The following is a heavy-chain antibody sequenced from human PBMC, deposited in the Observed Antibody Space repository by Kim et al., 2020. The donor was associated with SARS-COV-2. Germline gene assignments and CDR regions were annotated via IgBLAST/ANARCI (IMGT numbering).Heavy chain of an antibody. Sequence: GGSLRLSCAASGFTFSSYGMHWVRQAPGKGLEWVAVISYDGSNKYYADSVKGRFTISRDNSKNTLHLQMNSLRAEDTAVYYCAKDPTLRFLEWFSAFDI. CDR3: AKDPTLRFLEWFSAFDI. V-gene: IGHV3-30*18. D-gene: IGHD3-3*01. CDR2: ISYDGSNK. CDR1: GFTFSSYG. J-gene: IGHJ3*02.